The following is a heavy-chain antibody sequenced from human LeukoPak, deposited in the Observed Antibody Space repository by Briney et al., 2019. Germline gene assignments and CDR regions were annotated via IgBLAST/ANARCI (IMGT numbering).Heavy chain of an antibody. Sequence: SETLSLTCTVSGGSISSYYWSWIRQPAGKGLEWIGRIYTSGSTNYNPSLKSRVTMSVDTSKNQFSLKLSSVTAADTAVYYCARGTIYDSSGYFDYWGQGTLVTVSS. CDR3: ARGTIYDSSGYFDY. V-gene: IGHV4-4*07. CDR2: IYTSGST. J-gene: IGHJ4*02. CDR1: GGSISSYY. D-gene: IGHD3-22*01.